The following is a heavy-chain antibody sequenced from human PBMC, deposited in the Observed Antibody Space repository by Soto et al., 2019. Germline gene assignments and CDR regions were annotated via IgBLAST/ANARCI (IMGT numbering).Heavy chain of an antibody. CDR2: ISYDGTNK. D-gene: IGHD3-22*01. CDR1: GVVFTNYV. CDR3: ATYDRSGYYSRRFDY. V-gene: IGHV3-30*03. Sequence: GGSLRLSCAASGVVFTNYVMHWVRQTPGKGLEWMADISYDGTNKHYAESVRGRFTISRDNYKNTLYLQMKSLRAEDTAVYYCATYDRSGYYSRRFDYWGQGTLVTVSS. J-gene: IGHJ4*02.